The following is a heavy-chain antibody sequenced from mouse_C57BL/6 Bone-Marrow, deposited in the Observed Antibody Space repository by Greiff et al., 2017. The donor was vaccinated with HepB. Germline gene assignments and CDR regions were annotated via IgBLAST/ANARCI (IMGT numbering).Heavy chain of an antibody. CDR2: IDPENGDT. D-gene: IGHD2-3*01. J-gene: IGHJ2*01. CDR1: GFNIKDDY. V-gene: IGHV14-4*01. Sequence: EVQLQQSGAELVRPGASVKLSCTASGFNIKDDYMHWVKQRPEQGLEWIGWIDPENGDTEYASKFQGEATITADTSSNTAYLQLSSLTSEDTAVYYCTTGDGYSYYFDYWGQGTTLTVSS. CDR3: TTGDGYSYYFDY.